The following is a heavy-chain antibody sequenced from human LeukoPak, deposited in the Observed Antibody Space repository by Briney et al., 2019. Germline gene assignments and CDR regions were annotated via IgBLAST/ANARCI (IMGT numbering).Heavy chain of an antibody. J-gene: IGHJ6*04. CDR2: IYSGGST. D-gene: IGHD2-15*01. CDR3: AREGYCSGGSCYRFYYGMDV. CDR1: GFTVSSNY. Sequence: GGSLRLSCAGSGFTVSSNYMSWVRQAPGKGLEWVSVIYSGGSTYYADSVKGRFTISRDNSKNTLYLQMNSLRAEDTAVYYCAREGYCSGGSCYRFYYGMDVWGKGTTVTVSS. V-gene: IGHV3-53*01.